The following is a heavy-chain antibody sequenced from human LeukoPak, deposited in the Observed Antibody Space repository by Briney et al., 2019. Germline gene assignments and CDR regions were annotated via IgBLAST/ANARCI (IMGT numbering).Heavy chain of an antibody. CDR1: GGSISSSSYY. CDR2: IYYSGST. D-gene: IGHD6-13*01. J-gene: IGHJ6*03. Sequence: SETLSLTCTVCGGSISSSSYYWGWIRQPPGKGLEWIGRIYYSGSTYYNQSLKSRVTISVDTSKNQFSLKLSSVTAADTAVYYCAREYSNRVSYYYYYMDVWGKGTTVTVSS. CDR3: AREYSNRVSYYYYYMDV. V-gene: IGHV4-39*07.